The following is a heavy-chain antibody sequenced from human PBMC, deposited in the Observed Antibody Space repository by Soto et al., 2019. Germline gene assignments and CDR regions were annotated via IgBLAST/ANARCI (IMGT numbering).Heavy chain of an antibody. CDR3: ARAYSGTYYYFD. V-gene: IGHV4-61*01. J-gene: IGHJ4*02. D-gene: IGHD1-26*01. CDR2: VYYSGST. CDR1: GHSISSGFYY. Sequence: SETLSLTCAVSGHSISSGFYYWGWVRQPPGKGLEWIGYVYYSGSTNYSPSLKSRVTISIDTSKNQFSLRLGSVTAADTAVYYCARAYSGTYYYFDWGRGTLVTVSS.